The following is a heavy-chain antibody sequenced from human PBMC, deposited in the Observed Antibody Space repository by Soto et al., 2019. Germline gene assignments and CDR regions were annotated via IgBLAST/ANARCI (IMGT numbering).Heavy chain of an antibody. CDR2: INHSGST. Sequence: PSETLSLTCAVYGGSFSGYYWSWIRQPPGKGLEWIGEINHSGSTNYNPSLKSRVTISVDTSKNQVSLKLSSVTAADTAVYYCARGLGGFLSYQLPYRFDPWGQGTLVTVSS. CDR1: GGSFSGYY. D-gene: IGHD2-2*01. V-gene: IGHV4-34*01. J-gene: IGHJ5*02. CDR3: ARGLGGFLSYQLPYRFDP.